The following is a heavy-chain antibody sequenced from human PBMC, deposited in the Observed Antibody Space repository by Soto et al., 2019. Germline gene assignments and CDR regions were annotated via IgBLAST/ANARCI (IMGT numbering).Heavy chain of an antibody. CDR3: ARSDLLYYDSSGYASLWY. J-gene: IGHJ4*02. CDR1: GVSISSSSYY. CDR2: IYYSGST. Sequence: SEALSLTCTVSGVSISSSSYYWGWIRQPTGKGLEWIGSIYYSGSTYYNPSLKSRVTISVDTSKNQFSLKLSSVTAADTAVYYCARSDLLYYDSSGYASLWYWGQGTLVIVSS. D-gene: IGHD3-22*01. V-gene: IGHV4-39*01.